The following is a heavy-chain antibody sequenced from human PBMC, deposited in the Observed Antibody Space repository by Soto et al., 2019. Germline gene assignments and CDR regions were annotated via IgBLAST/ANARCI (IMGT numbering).Heavy chain of an antibody. CDR2: IIPIFGTA. Sequence: QVQLVQSGAEVKKPGSSVKVSCKASGGTFSSYAISWVRQAPGQGLEWMGGIIPIFGTANYAQKFQGRVTITADESTSTAYMELCSLRSEDTAVYYCASPGQYYYGSGYFDYWGQGTLVTVSS. V-gene: IGHV1-69*01. CDR1: GGTFSSYA. D-gene: IGHD3-10*01. CDR3: ASPGQYYYGSGYFDY. J-gene: IGHJ4*02.